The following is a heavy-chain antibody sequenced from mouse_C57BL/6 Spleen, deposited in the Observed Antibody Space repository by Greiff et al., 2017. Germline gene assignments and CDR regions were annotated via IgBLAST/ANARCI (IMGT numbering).Heavy chain of an antibody. J-gene: IGHJ2*01. CDR2: INPYNGGT. Sequence: VQLQQSGPVLVKPGASVKMSCKASGYTFTDYYLNWVKQSHGKSLEWIGVINPYNGGTSYNQKFKGKATLTVDKSSSTAYMGLISLTSEDSAVYYCARGLRGFDYWGQGTTLTVSS. CDR3: ARGLRGFDY. V-gene: IGHV1-19*01. D-gene: IGHD1-1*01. CDR1: GYTFTDYY.